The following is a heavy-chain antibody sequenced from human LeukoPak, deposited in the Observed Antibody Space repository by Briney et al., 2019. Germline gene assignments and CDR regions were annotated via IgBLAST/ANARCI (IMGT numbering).Heavy chain of an antibody. Sequence: GTSVKVSCKASGFTFTSSAVQWVRQARGQRLEWIGWIVVGSGNTNYAQKFQERVTITRDMSTSTAYMELSSLRSEDTAVYYCAADSRYSSSWYEGYFDYWGQGTLVTVSS. J-gene: IGHJ4*02. CDR2: IVVGSGNT. D-gene: IGHD6-13*01. CDR3: AADSRYSSSWYEGYFDY. CDR1: GFTFTSSA. V-gene: IGHV1-58*01.